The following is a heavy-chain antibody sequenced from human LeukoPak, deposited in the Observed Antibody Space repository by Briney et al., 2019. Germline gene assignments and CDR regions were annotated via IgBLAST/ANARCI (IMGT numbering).Heavy chain of an antibody. CDR2: ISGSNNV. CDR1: GFTFSAYD. Sequence: PGGSLRLSCAASGFTFSAYDMNWVRQAPGKGLEWVSYISGSNNVYYADSVKGRFTISRDNAKNSLYLQMNSLRAEDTAVYYCAYSNSFDYWGQGTLVTVSS. CDR3: AYSNSFDY. V-gene: IGHV3-48*01. J-gene: IGHJ4*02. D-gene: IGHD4-4*01.